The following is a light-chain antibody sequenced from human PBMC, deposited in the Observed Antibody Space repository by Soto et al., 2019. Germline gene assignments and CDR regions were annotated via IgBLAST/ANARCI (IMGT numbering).Light chain of an antibody. CDR3: QQYGSSPPMT. J-gene: IGKJ1*01. Sequence: EIVLTQSPGILSLSPGERATLSCRASQSVSNDFLAWYQQKPGQAPRLLVFGASTRATAVPDRFSGSGSGADFTLTISRLEPEDFAVYYCQQYGSSPPMTFGQGTQVEMK. CDR2: GAS. CDR1: QSVSNDF. V-gene: IGKV3-20*01.